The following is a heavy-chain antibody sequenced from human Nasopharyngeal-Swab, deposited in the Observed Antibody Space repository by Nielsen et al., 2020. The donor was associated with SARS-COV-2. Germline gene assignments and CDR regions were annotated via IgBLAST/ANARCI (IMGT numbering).Heavy chain of an antibody. J-gene: IGHJ4*02. CDR3: AKRWAYSSGWYGGTYFDY. D-gene: IGHD6-19*01. V-gene: IGHV3-7*03. CDR1: GFTFSSYW. CDR2: TKEDGTVT. Sequence: GESLKISCAATGFTFSSYWMSWVRQAPGRGLEWLAHTKEDGTVTHYVDSVRGRFTVSRDNAKNSLFLQMNSLRAEDTAVYYCAKRWAYSSGWYGGTYFDYWGQGTLVTVSS.